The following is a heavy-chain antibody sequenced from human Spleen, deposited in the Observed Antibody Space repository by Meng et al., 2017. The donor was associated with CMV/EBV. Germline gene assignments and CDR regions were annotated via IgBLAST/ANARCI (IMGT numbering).Heavy chain of an antibody. V-gene: IGHV4-61*01. CDR3: ARTKYYDFWSGYYPLLDASDI. J-gene: IGHJ3*02. CDR2: IYYSGST. CDR1: GGSVSSGSYY. D-gene: IGHD3-3*01. Sequence: GSLRLSCTVSGGSVSSGSYYWSWIRQPPGKGLEWIGYIYYSGSTNYNPSLKSRVTISVDTSKNQFSLNLSSVTAADTAVYSCARTKYYDFWSGYYPLLDASDIWGQGTLVTVSS.